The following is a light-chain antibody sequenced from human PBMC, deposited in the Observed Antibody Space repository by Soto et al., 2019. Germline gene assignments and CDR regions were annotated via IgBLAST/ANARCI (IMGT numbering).Light chain of an antibody. Sequence: QSVLTQPPSASGSPGQSVTISCTGTSSDVGGYNFVSWYQQHPGKAPKLLIYEVSKPPSGVPDRFSGSKSDNTASLTVSGLQAEDEADYYGGSFAGGNNLLFGGGTKLTVL. CDR3: GSFAGGNNLL. V-gene: IGLV2-8*01. J-gene: IGLJ2*01. CDR1: SSDVGGYNF. CDR2: EVS.